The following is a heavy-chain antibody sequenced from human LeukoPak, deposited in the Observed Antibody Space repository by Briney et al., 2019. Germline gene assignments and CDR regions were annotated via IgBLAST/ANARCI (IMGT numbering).Heavy chain of an antibody. CDR2: IWYDGSNK. V-gene: IGHV3-33*01. D-gene: IGHD3-22*01. Sequence: GGSLRLSCAASGFTFSSYGMHWVRQAPGKGLEWVAVIWYDGSNKYYADSVKGRFTISRDNSKNTLYLQMNSLRAEDTAVYYCARDRSPRSGYYYPTNYYYYGMDVWGQGTTVTVSS. J-gene: IGHJ6*02. CDR1: GFTFSSYG. CDR3: ARDRSPRSGYYYPTNYYYYGMDV.